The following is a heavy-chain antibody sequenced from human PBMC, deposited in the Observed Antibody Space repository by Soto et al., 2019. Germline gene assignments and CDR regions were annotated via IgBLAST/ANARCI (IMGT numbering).Heavy chain of an antibody. V-gene: IGHV1-2*02. J-gene: IGHJ3*02. D-gene: IGHD3-22*01. CDR3: ARVRYYDSSGYPASDAFDI. CDR1: GYTFTGYY. CDR2: INPNSGGT. Sequence: ASVKVSCKASGYTFTGYYMHWVRQAPGQGLEWMGWINPNSGGTNYAQRFQGRVTMTRDTSISTAYMELSRLSSDDTAVYYCARVRYYDSSGYPASDAFDIWGQGTMVTVSS.